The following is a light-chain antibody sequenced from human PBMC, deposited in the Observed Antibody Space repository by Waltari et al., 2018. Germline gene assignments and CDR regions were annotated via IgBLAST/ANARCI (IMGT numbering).Light chain of an antibody. Sequence: SSELTQPPSVSVSPGQTATIACSADALAKQFVYWYQQKPGQAPVLVMFRDTERPSGIPERFCGSGAGTTVKLTISGVQAEDEADYYCQSADNTGDYVLFGGGTKLTVL. CDR2: RDT. CDR3: QSADNTGDYVL. V-gene: IGLV3-25*03. CDR1: ALAKQF. J-gene: IGLJ3*02.